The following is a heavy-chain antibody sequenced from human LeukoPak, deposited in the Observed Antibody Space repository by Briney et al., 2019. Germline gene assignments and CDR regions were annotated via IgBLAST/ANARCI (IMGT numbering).Heavy chain of an antibody. J-gene: IGHJ3*02. Sequence: ASVKVSCKASGYTFTSYGISWVRQAPGQGLEWMGWISTYNGDTNYAQNLQGRVTMTTDTSTSTAYMELRSLRSDDTAVYYCVRDLLLTDDAFDIWGQGTMVTVSS. V-gene: IGHV1-18*01. CDR3: VRDLLLTDDAFDI. CDR2: ISTYNGDT. D-gene: IGHD1-14*01. CDR1: GYTFTSYG.